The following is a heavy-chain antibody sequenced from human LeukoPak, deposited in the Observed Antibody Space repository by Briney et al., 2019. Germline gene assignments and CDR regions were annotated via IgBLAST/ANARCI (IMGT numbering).Heavy chain of an antibody. D-gene: IGHD3/OR15-3a*01. Sequence: PGGSLRLSCAASGFTFSSYGMHWVRQAPGKGLEWVAVISYDGSNKYYADSVKGRFTISRDNSKNTLYLQMNSLRAEDTAVYYCARAGTALDPTYFDYWGQGTLVTVSS. V-gene: IGHV3-30*03. CDR3: ARAGTALDPTYFDY. CDR2: ISYDGSNK. CDR1: GFTFSSYG. J-gene: IGHJ4*02.